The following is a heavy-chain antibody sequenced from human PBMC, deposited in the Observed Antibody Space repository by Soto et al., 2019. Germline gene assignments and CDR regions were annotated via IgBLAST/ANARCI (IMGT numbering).Heavy chain of an antibody. Sequence: QVQLQESGPGLVKPSQTLSLTCTVSGGSISSGDYYWSWIRQPPGKGLEWIGYIYYSGSTYYNPSLRSRVTISVDTSKTQFSLKLSSVTAADTAVYYCARDLDGYYYYGMDVWGQGTTVTVSS. CDR2: IYYSGST. CDR3: ARDLDGYYYYGMDV. J-gene: IGHJ6*02. CDR1: GGSISSGDYY. V-gene: IGHV4-30-4*01.